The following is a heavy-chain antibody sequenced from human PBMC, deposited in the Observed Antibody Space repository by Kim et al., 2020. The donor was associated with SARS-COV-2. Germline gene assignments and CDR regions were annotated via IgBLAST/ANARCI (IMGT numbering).Heavy chain of an antibody. CDR1: GGSISGSSHY. J-gene: IGHJ4*02. CDR3: GSGTWSQDY. Sequence: SETLSLTCSVSGGSISGSSHYWGWIRQPPGKELEWIGSIYDSGSTYYNPSLKSRVSISVDTSKNQFSLKLASVTAADTSVYYCGSGTWSQDYWGEGTLV. CDR2: IYDSGST. D-gene: IGHD2-8*01. V-gene: IGHV4-39*01.